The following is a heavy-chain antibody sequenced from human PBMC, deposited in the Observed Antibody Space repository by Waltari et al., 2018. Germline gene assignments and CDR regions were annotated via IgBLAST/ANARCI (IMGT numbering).Heavy chain of an antibody. D-gene: IGHD1-26*01. CDR1: GYTFTGYY. V-gene: IGHV1-2*02. Sequence: QVQLVQSGAEVKKPGASVKVSCKASGYTFTGYYMHWVRQAPGQGLEWMGWINPNSGGTNYAQKVQGRVTMTRDTSISTAYMELSRLRSDDTAIYYCARDLGAPRGDYWGQGTLVTVSS. CDR3: ARDLGAPRGDY. CDR2: INPNSGGT. J-gene: IGHJ4*02.